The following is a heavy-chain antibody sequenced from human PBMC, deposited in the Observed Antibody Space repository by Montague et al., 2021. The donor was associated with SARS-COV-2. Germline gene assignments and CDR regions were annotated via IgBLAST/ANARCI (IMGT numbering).Heavy chain of an antibody. CDR1: GYSISTGYY. J-gene: IGHJ3*02. CDR3: AKVAGSHDTFDI. CDR2: IYHSGST. D-gene: IGHD6-19*01. V-gene: IGHV4-38-2*02. Sequence: SETLSLTCTVSGYSISTGYYWGWIRQPPGKGLEWIGTIYHSGSTYFNLSLKSRVTISVDTSKNQFSLNLSSVTAADTAVYYCAKVAGSHDTFDIWGRGTMVTGSS.